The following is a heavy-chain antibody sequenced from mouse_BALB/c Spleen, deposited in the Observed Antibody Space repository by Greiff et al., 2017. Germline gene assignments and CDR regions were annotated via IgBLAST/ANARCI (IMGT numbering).Heavy chain of an antibody. CDR3: ARYYGYFDY. CDR2: ISSGSSTI. CDR1: GFTFSSFG. V-gene: IGHV5-17*02. Sequence: EVKLVESGGGLVQPGGSRKLSCAASGFTFSSFGMHWVRQAPEKGLEWVAYISSGSSTIYYADTVKGRFTISRDNPKNTLFLQMTSLRSEDTAMYYCARYYGYFDYWGQGTTLTVSS. J-gene: IGHJ2*01. D-gene: IGHD1-1*01.